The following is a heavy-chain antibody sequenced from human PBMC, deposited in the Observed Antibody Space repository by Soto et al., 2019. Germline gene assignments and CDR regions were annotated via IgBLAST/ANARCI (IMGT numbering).Heavy chain of an antibody. CDR3: ARDHNGGDQLLSHIFDY. Sequence: SQTLSLTCAISGDGVSSNSAAWNWIRQSPSRGLEWLGRTYYRSKWYNDYAVSVKSRITINPDTSKNQFSLQLNSVTPEDTAVYYCARDHNGGDQLLSHIFDYWGQGTLVTVSS. CDR1: GDGVSSNSAA. D-gene: IGHD2-2*01. V-gene: IGHV6-1*01. J-gene: IGHJ4*02. CDR2: TYYRSKWYN.